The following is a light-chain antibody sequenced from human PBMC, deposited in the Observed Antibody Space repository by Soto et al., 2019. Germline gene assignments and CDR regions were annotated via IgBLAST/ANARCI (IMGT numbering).Light chain of an antibody. CDR1: SSDVGAYDY. J-gene: IGLJ2*01. CDR3: KSYTSSATLV. V-gene: IGLV2-14*03. Sequence: QSVLTQPPSASGSPGQSVAISCTGTSSDVGAYDYVSWYQQHPGKAPKLMIYDVSSRPSGVSNRFSGSKSGNTASLTISGLQAEDEADYYCKSYTSSATLVFGGGTKLTVL. CDR2: DVS.